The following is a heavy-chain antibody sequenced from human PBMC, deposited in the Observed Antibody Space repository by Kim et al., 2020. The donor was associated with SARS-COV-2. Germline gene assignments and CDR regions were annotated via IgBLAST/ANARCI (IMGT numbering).Heavy chain of an antibody. D-gene: IGHD6-19*01. V-gene: IGHV3-23*01. Sequence: SVKGPFTISRDNSKNTLYLQMNSLRAEDTAVYYCAKGGKYSSGWYFAFDIWGQGTMVTVSS. CDR3: AKGGKYSSGWYFAFDI. J-gene: IGHJ3*02.